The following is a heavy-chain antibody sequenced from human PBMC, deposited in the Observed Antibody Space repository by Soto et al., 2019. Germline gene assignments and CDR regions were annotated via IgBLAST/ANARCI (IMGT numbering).Heavy chain of an antibody. Sequence: PSETLSLTCAVYGESFSDYYWSWLRQPPGKGLEWIGEVNYSGSTNYNPSLKSRVTISVDTSKNQFSLNLTSVTAADTAVYYCARCRQKLPFKPWGDGTLLTVSS. V-gene: IGHV4-34*01. CDR2: VNYSGST. D-gene: IGHD1-1*01. CDR1: GESFSDYY. J-gene: IGHJ4*01. CDR3: ARCRQKLPFKP.